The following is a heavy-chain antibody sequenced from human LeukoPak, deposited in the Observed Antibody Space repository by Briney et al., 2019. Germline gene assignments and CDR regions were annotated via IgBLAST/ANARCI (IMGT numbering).Heavy chain of an antibody. CDR3: AVAVAATRTYFDY. CDR1: GYTFTSYY. CDR2: IIPIFGTA. Sequence: SVKVSCKASGYTFTSYYMHWVRQAPGQGLEWTGGIIPIFGTANYAQKFQGRVTITADESTSTAYMELSSLRSEDTAVYYCAVAVAATRTYFDYWGQGTLVTVSS. J-gene: IGHJ4*02. D-gene: IGHD2-15*01. V-gene: IGHV1-69*13.